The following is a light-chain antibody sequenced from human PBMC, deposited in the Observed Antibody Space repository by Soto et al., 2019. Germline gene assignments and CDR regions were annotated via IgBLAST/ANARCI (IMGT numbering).Light chain of an antibody. Sequence: IVLTKSPVTLSLTPGVGASLSCRASQGVGSTFFAWVCRKRGQAPRFVICAAYGRTTLFADTFSGSGPAADFTLTISRLEHEDFAVFQSHQHDWAPLSFGGRTKVDIK. CDR3: HQHDWAPLS. V-gene: IGKV3-20*01. CDR2: AAY. CDR1: QGVGSTF. J-gene: IGKJ4*01.